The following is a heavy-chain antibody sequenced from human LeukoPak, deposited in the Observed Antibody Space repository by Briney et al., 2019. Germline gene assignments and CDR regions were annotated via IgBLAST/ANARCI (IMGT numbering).Heavy chain of an antibody. Sequence: GRSLRLSCAASGFTFSSYAMHWVRQAPGKGLEWVAVISYDGSNKYYADSVKGRFTISRDNSKNTLYQQMNSLRAEDTAVYYCAMEQRKYSAGFTIDYWGQGTLVTVSS. D-gene: IGHD2-15*01. V-gene: IGHV3-30-3*01. CDR3: AMEQRKYSAGFTIDY. CDR2: ISYDGSNK. CDR1: GFTFSSYA. J-gene: IGHJ4*02.